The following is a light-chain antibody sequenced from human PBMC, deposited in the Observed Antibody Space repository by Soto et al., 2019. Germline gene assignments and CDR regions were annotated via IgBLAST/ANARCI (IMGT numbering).Light chain of an antibody. CDR3: QQYGSSPLT. Sequence: EILLTQSPGTLSLSPGERDTLSCGASQSVISGDFSWYQQKPGQAPRLPIYGAPSRATGIPDRFSGSGSGTDFTLTISRLEPEDFAVYYCQQYGSSPLTFGGGTKVEIK. CDR1: QSVISGD. J-gene: IGKJ4*01. V-gene: IGKV3-20*01. CDR2: GAP.